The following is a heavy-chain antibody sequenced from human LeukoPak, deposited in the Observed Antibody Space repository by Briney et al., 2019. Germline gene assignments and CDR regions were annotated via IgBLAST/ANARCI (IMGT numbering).Heavy chain of an antibody. CDR3: AKSYYYHSGSFDY. CDR2: FSSDGRST. V-gene: IGHV3-30*18. D-gene: IGHD3-10*01. J-gene: IGHJ4*02. Sequence: GRSLRLSCAASGFTFSTFNMHWVRQAPGKGLEWVAVFSSDGRSTFYAENVQGRFTLSRDNSKNTLSLQMNSLRAEDTAVYYCAKSYYYHSGSFDYWGQGTLVTVSS. CDR1: GFTFSTFN.